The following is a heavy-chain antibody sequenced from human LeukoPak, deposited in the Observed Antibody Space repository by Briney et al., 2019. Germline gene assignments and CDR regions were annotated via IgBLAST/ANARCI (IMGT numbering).Heavy chain of an antibody. D-gene: IGHD3-16*02. CDR2: INHSGST. Sequence: SETLSLTCAVYGGSFSGYYWSWIRQPPGKGLEWIGEINHSGSTNYNPSLKSRVTISVDTSKNQFSLKLSSVTAADTAVYYCARWGRVLRDYLWGSYRYFDYWGQGTLVTVSS. CDR3: ARWGRVLRDYLWGSYRYFDY. V-gene: IGHV4-34*01. J-gene: IGHJ4*02. CDR1: GGSFSGYY.